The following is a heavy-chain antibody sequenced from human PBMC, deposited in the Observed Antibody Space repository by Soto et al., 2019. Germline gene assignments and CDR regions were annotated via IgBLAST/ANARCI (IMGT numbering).Heavy chain of an antibody. D-gene: IGHD2-15*01. V-gene: IGHV3-23*01. CDR3: AKVEVVVVVAAIPFFDY. CDR1: GFTFSSYA. CDR2: ISGRGGST. Sequence: EVQLLESGGGLVQPGGSLRLSCAASGFTFSSYAMSWVRQAPGKELEWVSAISGRGGSTYYADSVKGRFTISRDNSKNTLYLQMNSLRAEDTAVYYWAKVEVVVVVAAIPFFDYWGQGTLVTVSS. J-gene: IGHJ4*02.